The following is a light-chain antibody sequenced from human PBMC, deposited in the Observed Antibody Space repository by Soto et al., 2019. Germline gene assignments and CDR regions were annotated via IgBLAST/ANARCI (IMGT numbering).Light chain of an antibody. Sequence: EIVLTQSPAILSLSPGERATLSCRASRSARAYLGWYQQKPGQAPRLLIYDVSNRATGIPARFIGSGSETDFSLTISSLEPEDFAVYYCQQRSAWPLTFGGGTRVEIK. J-gene: IGKJ4*01. CDR1: RSARAY. V-gene: IGKV3-11*01. CDR3: QQRSAWPLT. CDR2: DVS.